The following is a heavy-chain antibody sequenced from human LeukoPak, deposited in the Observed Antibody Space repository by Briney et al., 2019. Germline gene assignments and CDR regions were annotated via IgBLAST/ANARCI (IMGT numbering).Heavy chain of an antibody. J-gene: IGHJ4*02. Sequence: GGSLRLSCAASGFTVSSNYMSWVRQAPGKGLEWVSYISSSSSTIYYADSVKGRFTISRDNAKNSLYLQMNSLRAEDTAVYYCARTYYYGSGSYYSVDYWGQGTLVTVSS. V-gene: IGHV3-48*01. D-gene: IGHD3-10*01. CDR2: ISSSSSTI. CDR1: GFTVSSNY. CDR3: ARTYYYGSGSYYSVDY.